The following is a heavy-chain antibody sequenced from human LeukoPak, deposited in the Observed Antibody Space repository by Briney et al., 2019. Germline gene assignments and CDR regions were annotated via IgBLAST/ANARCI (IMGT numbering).Heavy chain of an antibody. CDR2: INPNSGGT. CDR3: ARGIIVVVPAAMRSAFDI. Sequence: ASVKVSCKASGYTFTGYYMHWVRQAPGQGLEWMGWINPNSGGTNYAQKFQGRVTMTRDTSISTAYMELSRLRSDDTAVYYCARGIIVVVPAAMRSAFDIWGQGTMVTVSS. CDR1: GYTFTGYY. V-gene: IGHV1-2*02. J-gene: IGHJ3*02. D-gene: IGHD2-2*01.